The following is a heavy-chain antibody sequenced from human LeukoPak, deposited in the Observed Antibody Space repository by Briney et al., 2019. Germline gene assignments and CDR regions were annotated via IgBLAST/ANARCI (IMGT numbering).Heavy chain of an antibody. Sequence: GGSLTLSCAVSGFTFSSYSMTWVRQAPGKGLEWVSSISSSSGYKYYADSVKGRFTIFRDNAKNSLYLQMDSLRAEDAAVYYCARTSGESTAALRAPFDYWGQGTLATVSS. CDR3: ARTSGESTAALRAPFDY. V-gene: IGHV3-21*01. CDR2: ISSSSGYK. D-gene: IGHD6-6*01. J-gene: IGHJ4*02. CDR1: GFTFSSYS.